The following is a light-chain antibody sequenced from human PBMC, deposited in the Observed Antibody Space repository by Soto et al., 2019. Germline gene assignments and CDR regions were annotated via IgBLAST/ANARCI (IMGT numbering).Light chain of an antibody. CDR3: SSYGGTNNV. Sequence: QSALTQPPSASGSPGQSVTISCTGTNSDVGRYNYVSWYQQHPGKAPKLVIYEVTKRPSGVPDRCSGSKSGNTASLTVSGLQADDEADYYCSSYGGTNNVFGTGTKLTVL. J-gene: IGLJ1*01. V-gene: IGLV2-8*01. CDR1: NSDVGRYNY. CDR2: EVT.